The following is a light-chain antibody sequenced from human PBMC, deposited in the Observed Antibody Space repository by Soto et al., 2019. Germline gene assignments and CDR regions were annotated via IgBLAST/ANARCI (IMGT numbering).Light chain of an antibody. Sequence: QSALTPPRSVSESPGQSVTISCTGTSGDVGGYNYVSWYQQHPGKAPKVIIYDVSKRPSGVPDRFSGSKSGNTASLTISGLQAEDEADYYCCSHAGSHTWVFGGGTKLTVL. J-gene: IGLJ3*02. CDR1: SGDVGGYNY. CDR3: CSHAGSHTWV. V-gene: IGLV2-11*01. CDR2: DVS.